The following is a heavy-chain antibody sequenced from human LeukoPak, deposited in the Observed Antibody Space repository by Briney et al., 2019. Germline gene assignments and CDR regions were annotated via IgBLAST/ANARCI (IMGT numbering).Heavy chain of an antibody. V-gene: IGHV3-23*01. CDR2: VRSDGGDT. CDR3: ARGGITTWLDP. Sequence: GGSLRLSCAASGFTFSSYSMSWVRQAPEKGLEWVSTVRSDGGDTKYADSVKGRFTISRDNSKNTLYLEMNSLRAEDTAVYYCARGGITTWLDPRGQGTLVTVSS. D-gene: IGHD3-10*01. J-gene: IGHJ5*02. CDR1: GFTFSSYS.